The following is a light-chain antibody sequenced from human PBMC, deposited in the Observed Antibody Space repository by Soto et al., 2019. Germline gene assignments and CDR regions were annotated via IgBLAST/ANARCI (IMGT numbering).Light chain of an antibody. V-gene: IGKV1-5*03. J-gene: IGKJ4*01. CDR3: QQHSDYPLT. CDR2: RAT. Sequence: DIQMTQSPSILSASTGDRVTITCRANRNIGSWLAWYQQKPGKAPKLLIYRATTLEGGVPSRFSGSASGTQFTLTISSVQPDDFATYYCQQHSDYPLTYXGGTKVDIK. CDR1: RNIGSW.